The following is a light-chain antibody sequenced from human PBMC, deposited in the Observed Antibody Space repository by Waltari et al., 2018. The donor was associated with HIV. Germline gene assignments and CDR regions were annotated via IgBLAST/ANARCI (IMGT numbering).Light chain of an antibody. CDR3: CSYAGRYLRV. Sequence: QSALTHPRSVSGAPGQSVTISCTGTSSDVGAYNYVSWFQQHPGKAPKFMIYDVNKRPSGVPDRVSGSKSGNTASLTISGLQAEDEADYYCCSYAGRYLRVFGSGTKVTVL. CDR2: DVN. CDR1: SSDVGAYNY. J-gene: IGLJ1*01. V-gene: IGLV2-11*01.